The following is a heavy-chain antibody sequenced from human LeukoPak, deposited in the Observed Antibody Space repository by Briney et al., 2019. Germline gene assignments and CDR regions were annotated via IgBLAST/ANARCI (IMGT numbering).Heavy chain of an antibody. CDR2: INPSGGLT. V-gene: IGHV1-46*01. CDR3: ARPLTGDLYYFDY. D-gene: IGHD7-27*01. CDR1: GYTFTSYY. J-gene: IGHJ4*02. Sequence: GASVKVSCKASGYTFTSYYMHWVRQAPGQGLEWMGIINPSGGLTSYAQKFRGRVTMTRDTSTSTVYMELSSLRSEDTAVYYCARPLTGDLYYFDYWGQGTLVTVSS.